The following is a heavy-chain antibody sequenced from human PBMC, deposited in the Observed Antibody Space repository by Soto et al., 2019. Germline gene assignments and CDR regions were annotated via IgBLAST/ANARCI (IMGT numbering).Heavy chain of an antibody. Sequence: GGSLRLSCAASGFTFSSYGMHWVRQAPGKGLEWVAVIWYDGSNKYYADSVKGRFTISRDNSKNTLYLQMNSLRAEDTAVYYCARDLEGGIWVRYYYGMDVWGQGTTVTVSS. CDR3: ARDLEGGIWVRYYYGMDV. D-gene: IGHD1-26*01. CDR2: IWYDGSNK. J-gene: IGHJ6*02. CDR1: GFTFSSYG. V-gene: IGHV3-33*01.